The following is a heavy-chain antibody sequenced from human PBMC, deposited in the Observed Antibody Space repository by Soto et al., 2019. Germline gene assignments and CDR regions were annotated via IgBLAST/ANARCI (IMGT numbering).Heavy chain of an antibody. D-gene: IGHD6-19*01. CDR2: IRSRPYGGTT. Sequence: PGGSLRLSCTSSGFAFGDYAMSLFRQAPGKGLEWVGFIRSRPYGGTTEYAASVKGRFTILRDDSKSIAYLQMNSLKTEDTAVYYCTRVLLVAGYFYYGLDVWGQGTTVTVSS. CDR3: TRVLLVAGYFYYGLDV. J-gene: IGHJ6*02. V-gene: IGHV3-49*03. CDR1: GFAFGDYA.